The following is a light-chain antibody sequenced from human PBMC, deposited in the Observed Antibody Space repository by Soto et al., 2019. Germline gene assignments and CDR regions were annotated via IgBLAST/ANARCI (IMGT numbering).Light chain of an antibody. CDR3: QQYGSSPLT. V-gene: IGKV3-20*01. CDR2: GAS. J-gene: IGKJ3*01. Sequence: EIVLTQSPGTLSLSPGESATLSCRASQSVSSNYLAWYQQKPGQAPRFLIYGASSRATGIPDRFSGSGSGTDFTLTISRLEPEDFAVYYCQQYGSSPLTFGPGTKVDIK. CDR1: QSVSSNY.